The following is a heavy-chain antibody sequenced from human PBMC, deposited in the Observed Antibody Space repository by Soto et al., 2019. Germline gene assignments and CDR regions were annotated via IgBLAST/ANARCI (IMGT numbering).Heavy chain of an antibody. Sequence: GGSLRLSCAASGLTFSGSAMHWVRQASGKGLEWVGRIRSKANSYATAYAASVKGRFTISRDDSKNTAYLQMNSLKTEDTAVYYCTRLEYSSSSPRAYWGQGTLVTVSS. J-gene: IGHJ4*02. CDR3: TRLEYSSSSPRAY. D-gene: IGHD6-6*01. CDR1: GLTFSGSA. CDR2: IRSKANSYAT. V-gene: IGHV3-73*01.